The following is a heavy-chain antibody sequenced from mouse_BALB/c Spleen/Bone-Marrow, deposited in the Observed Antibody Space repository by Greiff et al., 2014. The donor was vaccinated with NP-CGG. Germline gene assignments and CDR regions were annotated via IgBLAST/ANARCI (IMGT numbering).Heavy chain of an antibody. J-gene: IGHJ2*01. D-gene: IGHD2-4*01. CDR2: IDPANGNT. Sequence: ESGAELVKPGASVKLSCTASGFNIKDTYMHWVKQRPEQGLEWIGRIDPANGNTKYDPKFQGKATITADTSSNTAYLQLSSLTSEDTAVYYCARGYYDYDLDYWGQGTTLTVSS. CDR1: GFNIKDTY. V-gene: IGHV14-3*02. CDR3: ARGYYDYDLDY.